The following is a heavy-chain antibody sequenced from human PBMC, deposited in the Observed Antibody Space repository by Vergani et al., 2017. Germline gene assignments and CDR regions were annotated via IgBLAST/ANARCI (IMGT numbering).Heavy chain of an antibody. CDR1: GYTLTELS. V-gene: IGHV1-24*01. Sequence: QVQLVQSGAEVKKPGASVKVSCKVSGYTLTELSMHWVRQAPGKGLEWMGGFDPEDGETIYAQKLQGRVTMTTDTSTSTAYMELRSLRSDDTAVYYCARDPRALIKKLDTAMVPYYFDYWGQGTLVTVSS. CDR3: ARDPRALIKKLDTAMVPYYFDY. CDR2: FDPEDGET. D-gene: IGHD5-18*01. J-gene: IGHJ4*02.